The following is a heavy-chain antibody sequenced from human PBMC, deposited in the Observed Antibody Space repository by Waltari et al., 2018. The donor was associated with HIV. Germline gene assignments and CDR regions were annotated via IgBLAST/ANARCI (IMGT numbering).Heavy chain of an antibody. CDR3: ALSAYSNSKYTDV. J-gene: IGHJ6*03. CDR1: GFSLKTRGVG. V-gene: IGHV2-5*02. D-gene: IGHD6-6*01. Sequence: ITLKESGPTLLKPTQTLTLTCTFSGFSLKTRGVGVGWIRQSPGKALEWLALIYWDDDKRYIPSLKNRLTITEDTSKSQVVLTLSNMAPMDTGTYYCALSAYSNSKYTDVWGNGTTVIVSS. CDR2: IYWDDDK.